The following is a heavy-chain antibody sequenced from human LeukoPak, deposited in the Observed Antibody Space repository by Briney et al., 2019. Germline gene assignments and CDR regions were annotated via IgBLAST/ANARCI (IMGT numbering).Heavy chain of an antibody. Sequence: GRSLRLSCAASGFTFSSYAMHWVRQDPGKGLEWVAVISYDGSNKYYADSVKGRFTISRDNSKNPLYLQMNSLRAEDTAVYYCAKDGGSSSPFDYWGQGTLVTVSS. V-gene: IGHV3-30-3*01. J-gene: IGHJ4*02. CDR3: AKDGGSSSPFDY. D-gene: IGHD6-6*01. CDR1: GFTFSSYA. CDR2: ISYDGSNK.